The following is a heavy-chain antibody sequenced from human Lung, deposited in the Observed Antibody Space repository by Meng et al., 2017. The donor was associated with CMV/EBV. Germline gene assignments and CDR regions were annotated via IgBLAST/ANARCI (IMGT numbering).Heavy chain of an antibody. V-gene: IGHV3-15*01. CDR3: TAESGNSWSGDAFDI. CDR1: GFTFSNVW. Sequence: ESLKISXAASGFTFSNVWMSWVRQAPGKGLEWIGRIKSETQGGKTDYAAPVKGRFSISRDDSKNTLYLQMSSLKSEDTALYYCTAESGNSWSGDAFDIWGQGTMVTVSS. D-gene: IGHD6-13*01. J-gene: IGHJ3*02. CDR2: IKSETQGGKT.